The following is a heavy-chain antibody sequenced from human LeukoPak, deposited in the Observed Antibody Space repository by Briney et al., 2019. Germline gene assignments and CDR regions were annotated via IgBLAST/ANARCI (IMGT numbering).Heavy chain of an antibody. Sequence: GGSLRLSCAASGFTFSDHYMSRIRQAPGKGLEWVSYISSSGSTIYYADSVKGRFTISRDNAKNSLYLQMNSLRAEDTAVYYCARDKRYSSSYGVGYWGQGTLVTVSS. CDR1: GFTFSDHY. CDR2: ISSSGSTI. J-gene: IGHJ4*02. CDR3: ARDKRYSSSYGVGY. D-gene: IGHD6-13*01. V-gene: IGHV3-11*04.